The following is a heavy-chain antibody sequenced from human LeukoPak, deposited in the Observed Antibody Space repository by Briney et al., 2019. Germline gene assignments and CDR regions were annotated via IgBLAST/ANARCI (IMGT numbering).Heavy chain of an antibody. V-gene: IGHV3-48*01. J-gene: IGHJ4*02. CDR1: GFTFSSYS. D-gene: IGHD3-3*01. Sequence: GGPLRLSCAASGFTFSSYSMNWVRQAPGKGLEWVSYISSSSSTIYYAASVKGRFTISRDNAKNSLYLQMNSLRAEDTAVYYCASLVSSFWSGKSTYDFDYWGQGTLVTVSS. CDR2: ISSSSSTI. CDR3: ASLVSSFWSGKSTYDFDY.